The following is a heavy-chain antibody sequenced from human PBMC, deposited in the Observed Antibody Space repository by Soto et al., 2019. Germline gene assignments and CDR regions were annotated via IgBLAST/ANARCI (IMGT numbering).Heavy chain of an antibody. Sequence: QVQLQESSPGLVKPSQTLSLTCTVSGGSISSGDDFWTWIRQPPGKGLEWIGYIYYSGKTYYNPSLKSRLTMSVDTSKNQSSLQLSSVTAADTAVYYCARDRAKWKDYYYYGMDVWGQGTTVNVTS. CDR2: IYYSGKT. D-gene: IGHD1-20*01. V-gene: IGHV4-30-4*01. CDR3: ARDRAKWKDYYYYGMDV. CDR1: GGSISSGDDF. J-gene: IGHJ6*02.